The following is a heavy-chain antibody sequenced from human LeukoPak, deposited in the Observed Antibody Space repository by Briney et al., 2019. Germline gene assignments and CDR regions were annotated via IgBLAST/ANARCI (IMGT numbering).Heavy chain of an antibody. CDR1: GGTFRSYA. Sequence: ASVKLSCRASGGTFRSYAISWVRQAPGQGLEWMGGIIPIFGTANYAQKFQGRVTITADESTSTAYMELSSLRSEDTAVYYCARDRCSSTSCYNWFDPWGQGTLVTVSS. CDR2: IIPIFGTA. V-gene: IGHV1-69*13. CDR3: ARDRCSSTSCYNWFDP. D-gene: IGHD2-2*01. J-gene: IGHJ5*02.